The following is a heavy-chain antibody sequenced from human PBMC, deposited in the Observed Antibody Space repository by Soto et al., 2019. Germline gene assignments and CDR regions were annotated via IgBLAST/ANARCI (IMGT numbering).Heavy chain of an antibody. Sequence: QVQLVESGGGVVQPGGSLRLSCAASGLALSNSPMHWVRQTPGKGLEWLAAISPDGDQQTYPDSVRGRFSISKDNSKNTLYLQRSSLRIEDTAVYSCAREATSSVRAGTFDYWGQGTLVTVSS. V-gene: IGHV3-30*04. CDR1: GLALSNSP. CDR2: ISPDGDQQ. CDR3: AREATSSVRAGTFDY. J-gene: IGHJ4*02. D-gene: IGHD6-19*01.